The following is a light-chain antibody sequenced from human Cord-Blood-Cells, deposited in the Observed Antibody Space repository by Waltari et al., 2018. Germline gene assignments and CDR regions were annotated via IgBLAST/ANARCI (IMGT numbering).Light chain of an antibody. V-gene: IGKV3-11*01. CDR1: QSVGSY. CDR3: QQRSNWPRT. Sequence: EIVLTQSPATLSSSPGERATLSCRARQSVGSYLAWYQQKPGQAPRLLCYDASNRATGIPARFSGSGSGKDVTLTIGSLEPRGFAVYYCQQRSNWPRTFGPGTKVEIK. CDR2: DAS. J-gene: IGKJ1*01.